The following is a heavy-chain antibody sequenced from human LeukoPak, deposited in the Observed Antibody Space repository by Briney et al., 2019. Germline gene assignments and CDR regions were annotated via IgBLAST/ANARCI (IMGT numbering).Heavy chain of an antibody. CDR3: ASGRSIRYSHF. J-gene: IGHJ4*02. CDR1: GGSMYSYY. Sequence: SETLSLTCTVSGGSMYSYYWRWIRQPPGKGLEWIANIYHSANNNFIPSYNPSLKSRVTLSVDTSKSQFSLRLTSVTAADRAVYYCASGRSIRYSHFWGQGVLVTVSS. V-gene: IGHV4-59*08. D-gene: IGHD1-26*01. CDR2: IYHSANN.